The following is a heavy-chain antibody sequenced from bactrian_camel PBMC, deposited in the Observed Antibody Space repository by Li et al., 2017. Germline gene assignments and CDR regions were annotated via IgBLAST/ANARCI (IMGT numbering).Heavy chain of an antibody. D-gene: IGHD2*01. CDR3: AATHGYYYTAEYPY. J-gene: IGHJ4*01. V-gene: IGHV3S40*01. Sequence: QLVESGGDLVQPGGSLRLSCAASGFTFSAYDMTWVRQAAGEGLEWVSTVDSTGGSSGYVSSVKGRFTISGDNAKNTVYLQMNSLKSEDTALYYCAATHGYYYTAEYPYWGQGTQVTVS. CDR2: VDSTGGSS. CDR1: GFTFSAYD.